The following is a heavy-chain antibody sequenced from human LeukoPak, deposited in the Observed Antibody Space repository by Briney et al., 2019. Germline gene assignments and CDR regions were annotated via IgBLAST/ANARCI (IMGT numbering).Heavy chain of an antibody. V-gene: IGHV4-39*01. CDR2: IYYNGDT. CDR1: GGSISSSDHY. D-gene: IGHD3-3*01. J-gene: IGHJ4*02. CDR3: ARYDFWSGQKMFDY. Sequence: PSETLSLTCTVSGGSISSSDHYWGWIRQPPGKGLEWIGSIYYNGDTYYSPSLKSRVTISVDTSKNQFSLKLSSVTAADTAVYYCARYDFWSGQKMFDYWGQGTLVTVSS.